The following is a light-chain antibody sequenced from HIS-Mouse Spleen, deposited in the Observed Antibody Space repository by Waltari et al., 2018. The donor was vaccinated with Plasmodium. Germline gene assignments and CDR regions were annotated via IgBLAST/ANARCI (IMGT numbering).Light chain of an antibody. CDR2: DAS. CDR1: QSFSSY. J-gene: IGKJ4*01. V-gene: IGKV3-11*01. CDR3: QQRSNWPPLT. Sequence: EIVLTQSQATLSLSPGERATLPCRASQSFSSYLAWYQQKPGQAPRLLIYDASNRATGIPARFSGSGSGTDFTLTISSLEPEDFAVYYCQQRSNWPPLTFGGGTKVEIK.